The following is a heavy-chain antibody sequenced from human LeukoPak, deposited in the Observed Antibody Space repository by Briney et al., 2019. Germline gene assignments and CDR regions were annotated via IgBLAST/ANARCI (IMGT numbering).Heavy chain of an antibody. CDR1: GFTFSSYS. V-gene: IGHV3-21*01. CDR3: ARDTSSPT. Sequence: PGGSLRLSCAASGFTFSSYSMNWVRQTPGKGLEWVSSIGTRRTSIYYADSVKGRFTISRDNAKNALYLQMNSLRAEDTAVYYCARDTSSPTWGQGAMVTVSS. J-gene: IGHJ3*01. CDR2: IGTRRTSI. D-gene: IGHD6-13*01.